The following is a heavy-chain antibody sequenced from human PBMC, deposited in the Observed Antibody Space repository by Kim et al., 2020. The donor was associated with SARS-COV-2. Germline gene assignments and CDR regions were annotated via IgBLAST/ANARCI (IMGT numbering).Heavy chain of an antibody. Sequence: GGSLRLSCAASGFTFDDYAMHWVRQAPGKGLEWVSLISWDGGSTYYADSVKGRFTISRDNSKNSLYLQMNSLRAEDTALYYCAKDMAYGVRGTLGAFDIWGQGTMVTVSS. CDR3: AKDMAYGVRGTLGAFDI. D-gene: IGHD3-10*01. V-gene: IGHV3-43D*03. CDR2: ISWDGGST. J-gene: IGHJ3*02. CDR1: GFTFDDYA.